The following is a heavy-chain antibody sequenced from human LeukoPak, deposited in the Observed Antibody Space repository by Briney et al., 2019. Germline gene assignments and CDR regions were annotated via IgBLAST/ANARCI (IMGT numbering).Heavy chain of an antibody. V-gene: IGHV4-38-2*02. D-gene: IGHD3-10*01. CDR1: GYSISSGYY. CDR2: IYHSGST. CDR3: ARNYYGSGH. J-gene: IGHJ4*02. Sequence: PWETLSLTCTVSGYSISSGYYWGWIRQPPGKGLEWIGSIYHSGSTYYNPSLKSRVTISVDTSKNQFSLRLSSVTAADTAVYYCARNYYGSGHWGQGTLVTVSS.